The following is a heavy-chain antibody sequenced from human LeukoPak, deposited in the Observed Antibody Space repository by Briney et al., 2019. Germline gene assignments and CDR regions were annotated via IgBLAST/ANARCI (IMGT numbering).Heavy chain of an antibody. Sequence: GGSLRLSCAASGFTFSNFWMSWVRQAPGKGLEWVANINQDGRETYSVDSVKGRFTISRDNAKNSLYLQMNSLRAEDTAVYYCARGKSTMVRGVSPHYWGQGTLVTVSS. CDR1: GFTFSNFW. V-gene: IGHV3-7*05. CDR2: INQDGRET. D-gene: IGHD3-10*01. CDR3: ARGKSTMVRGVSPHY. J-gene: IGHJ4*02.